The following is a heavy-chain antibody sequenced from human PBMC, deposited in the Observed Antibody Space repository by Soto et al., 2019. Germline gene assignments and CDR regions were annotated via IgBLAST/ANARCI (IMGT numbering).Heavy chain of an antibody. V-gene: IGHV3-23*01. Sequence: GPLRLSCAASVFTCSSYAMSWVRQAPGKGLEWVSAISGSGGSTYYADSVKGRFTISRDNSKNTLYLQMNSLRAEDTAVYYCAKVSTIAVAADGSDYWGQGTLVTVSS. CDR1: VFTCSSYA. CDR3: AKVSTIAVAADGSDY. CDR2: ISGSGGST. J-gene: IGHJ4*02. D-gene: IGHD6-19*01.